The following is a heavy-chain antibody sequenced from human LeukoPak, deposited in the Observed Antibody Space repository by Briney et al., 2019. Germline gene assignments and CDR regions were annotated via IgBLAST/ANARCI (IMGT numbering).Heavy chain of an antibody. CDR3: ATRGDYSDTSGNSYDALDI. D-gene: IGHD3-22*01. V-gene: IGHV4-34*01. CDR2: VGHSGSA. Sequence: SETLSLTCAVSGGSFSAYFWRWIRQPPGKGLEWIGDVGHSGSADYNPSLKSRVTISADPSKSQFSLKLTSVTAADTAVYYCATRGDYSDTSGNSYDALDIWGQGTMVTVSS. CDR1: GGSFSAYF. J-gene: IGHJ3*02.